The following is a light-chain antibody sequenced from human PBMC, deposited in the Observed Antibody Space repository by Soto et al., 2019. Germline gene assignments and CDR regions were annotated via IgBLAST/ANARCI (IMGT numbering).Light chain of an antibody. V-gene: IGLV2-8*01. J-gene: IGLJ2*01. Sequence: QSVLTQPPSASGSPGQSVTISCTGTSSDVGGYKYVSWYQQHPGKAPKLMIYEVSKRPSGVPDRFPGSKSGNTASLTVSGLQAEDEAEYYCSSYAGSNNFVVFGGGTKVTVL. CDR3: SSYAGSNNFVV. CDR1: SSDVGGYKY. CDR2: EVS.